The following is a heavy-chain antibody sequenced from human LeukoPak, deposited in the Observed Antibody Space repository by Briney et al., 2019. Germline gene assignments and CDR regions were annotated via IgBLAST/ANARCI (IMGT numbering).Heavy chain of an antibody. J-gene: IGHJ3*02. Sequence: SETLSLTCTVSGGSISSGGYYWSWIRQHPGKGLEWIGYIYYSGSTNYNPSLKSRVTISVDTSKNQFSLKLSSVTAADTAVYYCAREAYYYDSSGYYYTVGAFDIWGQGTMVTVSS. CDR1: GGSISSGGYY. CDR2: IYYSGST. V-gene: IGHV4-61*08. D-gene: IGHD3-22*01. CDR3: AREAYYYDSSGYYYTVGAFDI.